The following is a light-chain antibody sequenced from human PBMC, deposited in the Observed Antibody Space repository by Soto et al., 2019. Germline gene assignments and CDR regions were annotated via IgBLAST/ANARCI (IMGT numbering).Light chain of an antibody. CDR2: EVS. CDR3: SSYAGSPNIGV. J-gene: IGLJ1*01. Sequence: QSVLTQPPSASGSPGQSVTISCTGTSSDVGGYNYVSWYQQHPGKAPKLMIYEVSKRPSGVPDRFSGSKSGNTASLTVSGLQAEDEADYYCSSYAGSPNIGVFGTGSKLTVL. CDR1: SSDVGGYNY. V-gene: IGLV2-8*01.